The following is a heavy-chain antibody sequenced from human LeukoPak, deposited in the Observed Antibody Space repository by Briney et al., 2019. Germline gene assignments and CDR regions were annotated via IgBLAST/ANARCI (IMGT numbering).Heavy chain of an antibody. Sequence: PGGSLRLSCAASGFTFSSYGMHWVRQAPGKGLEWVAFIRYDGSNKYYADSVKGRFTISRDNSKNTLYLQMNSLRAEDTAVYYCAKDGYGGVAAAGDFDYWGQGTLVTVSS. J-gene: IGHJ4*02. CDR1: GFTFSSYG. CDR2: IRYDGSNK. V-gene: IGHV3-30*02. CDR3: AKDGYGGVAAAGDFDY. D-gene: IGHD6-13*01.